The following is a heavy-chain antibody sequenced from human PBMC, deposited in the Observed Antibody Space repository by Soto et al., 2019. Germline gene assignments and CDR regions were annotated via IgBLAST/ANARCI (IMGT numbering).Heavy chain of an antibody. CDR1: GFTFSSYS. D-gene: IGHD4-4*01. Sequence: GGSLRLSCAASGFTFSSYSMNWVRQAPGKGLEWVSSISSSSSYIYYADSVKGRFTISRDNAKNSLYLQMNSLRAEDTAVYYCARVNSDYGMDVWGQGTTVTVSS. CDR3: ARVNSDYGMDV. CDR2: ISSSSSYI. J-gene: IGHJ6*02. V-gene: IGHV3-21*01.